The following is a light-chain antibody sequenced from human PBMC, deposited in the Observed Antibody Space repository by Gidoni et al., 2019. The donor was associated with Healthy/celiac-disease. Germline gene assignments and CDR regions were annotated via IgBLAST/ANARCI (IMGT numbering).Light chain of an antibody. J-gene: IGKJ1*01. CDR3: QQYNSYST. V-gene: IGKV1-5*03. Sequence: DIQMTQSPSTLSASVGDRVTITCRASQSISSWLAWYQQKPGKAPKLLIYKASSLESGFPSRVSGSGSGTEFTLTISSLQPDDFATYYCQQYNSYSTFGQGTKVEIK. CDR1: QSISSW. CDR2: KAS.